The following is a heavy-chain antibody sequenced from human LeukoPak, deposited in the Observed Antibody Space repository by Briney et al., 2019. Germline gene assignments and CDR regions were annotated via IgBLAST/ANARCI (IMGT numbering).Heavy chain of an antibody. Sequence: PSETLSLTCTVSGGSISSYYWSWIRQPPGKGLEWIGYIYYSGSTNYNPSLKSRVTISVDTSKNQFSLKLSSVTAADTAVYYCARGEHDILTGYYNLDYWGQGTLVTVSS. CDR2: IYYSGST. CDR3: ARGEHDILTGYYNLDY. V-gene: IGHV4-59*12. D-gene: IGHD3-9*01. J-gene: IGHJ4*02. CDR1: GGSISSYY.